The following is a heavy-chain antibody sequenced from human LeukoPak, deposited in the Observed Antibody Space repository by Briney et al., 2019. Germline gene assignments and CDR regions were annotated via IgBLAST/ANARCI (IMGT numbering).Heavy chain of an antibody. CDR2: ISAYNGNT. J-gene: IGHJ6*03. CDR1: GYTFTSYG. CDR3: ARRPLTTIFGVVIYYMDV. V-gene: IGHV1-18*01. D-gene: IGHD3-3*01. Sequence: ASVKVSCKASGYTFTSYGISWVRQAPGQGLEWMGWISAYNGNTNYAQKLQGRVTMTTDTSTSTAYMELRSLRSDDTAVYYCARRPLTTIFGVVIYYMDVWGKATTVTVSS.